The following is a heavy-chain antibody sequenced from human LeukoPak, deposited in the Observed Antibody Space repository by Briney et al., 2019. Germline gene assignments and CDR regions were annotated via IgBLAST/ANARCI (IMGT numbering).Heavy chain of an antibody. CDR3: ARSYDILTGYYPSYYYHYGMDV. CDR1: GYTFTGYY. CDR2: INPNSGGT. V-gene: IGHV1-2*02. J-gene: IGHJ6*02. D-gene: IGHD3-9*01. Sequence: ASVKVSCKASGYTFTGYYMHWVRQAPGQGLEWMGWINPNSGGTNYAQKFQGRVTMTRDTSISTAYMELSRLRSDDTAVYYCARSYDILTGYYPSYYYHYGMDVWGQGTTVTVSS.